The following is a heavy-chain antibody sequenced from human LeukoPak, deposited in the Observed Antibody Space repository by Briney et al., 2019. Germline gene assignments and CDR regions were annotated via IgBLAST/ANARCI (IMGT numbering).Heavy chain of an antibody. V-gene: IGHV3-30*18. Sequence: GGALRLSCGASGFTFISYGMHWVRQAPAKGLEWVAVISYDGTEQYYADSVKGRFTISRDNFKSTLYLQMNSLRPEDTAVYYCAKNRGSGSPFYFDYWGQGTLVSVSS. D-gene: IGHD3-10*01. CDR2: ISYDGTEQ. CDR3: AKNRGSGSPFYFDY. CDR1: GFTFISYG. J-gene: IGHJ4*02.